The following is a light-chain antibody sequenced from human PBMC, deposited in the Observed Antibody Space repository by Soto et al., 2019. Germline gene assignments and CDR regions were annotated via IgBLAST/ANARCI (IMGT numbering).Light chain of an antibody. V-gene: IGLV2-11*01. CDR2: DVS. J-gene: IGLJ1*01. CDR3: CSYAGSYTYV. CDR1: SSDVGGYNY. Sequence: QSALTQPRSVSGSPGQSVTISCTGTSSDVGGYNYVSWYQQHPGKAPKLMIYDVSKRPSGVPDRFSGSKSGNTASLTISGLQAEDVADYYCCSYAGSYTYVFGPGTKLTVL.